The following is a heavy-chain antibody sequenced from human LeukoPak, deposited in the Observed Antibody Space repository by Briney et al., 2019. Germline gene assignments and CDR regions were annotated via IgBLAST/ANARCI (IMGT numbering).Heavy chain of an antibody. CDR2: ISDSGANT. V-gene: IGHV3-23*01. Sequence: GGSLRLACAASGFTFSTYAMSWVRQAPGKGLEWVSTISDSGANTYYADSVRGRFTISRDNSKNTLYLQKNSLRADDTAIYYCAKSMTLQWRGFFDLWGRGTHVTVSS. J-gene: IGHJ2*01. D-gene: IGHD6-19*01. CDR1: GFTFSTYA. CDR3: AKSMTLQWRGFFDL.